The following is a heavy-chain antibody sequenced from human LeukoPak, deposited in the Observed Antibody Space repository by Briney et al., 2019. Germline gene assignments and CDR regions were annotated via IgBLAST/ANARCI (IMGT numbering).Heavy chain of an antibody. D-gene: IGHD3-10*01. J-gene: IGHJ4*02. CDR1: GFTFSSYG. CDR3: AKDRGYYYGSGSYLSHSYFDY. Sequence: GGSLRLSCAASGFTFSSYGMHWVRQAPGKGLEWVAFIRYDGSNKYYADSVKGRFTISRDNSKNTLYLQMNSLRAEDTAVYYCAKDRGYYYGSGSYLSHSYFDYWGQGTLVTVSS. V-gene: IGHV3-30*02. CDR2: IRYDGSNK.